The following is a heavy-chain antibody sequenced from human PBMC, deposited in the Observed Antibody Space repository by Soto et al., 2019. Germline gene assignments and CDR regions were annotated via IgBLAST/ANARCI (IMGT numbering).Heavy chain of an antibody. CDR2: INPSGGRT. CDR3: ATVDTAMASPLCFPVTRGLRYYYGMDV. D-gene: IGHD5-18*01. Sequence: QVQLVQSGAEVKKPGASVKVSCKASGYTFTSYYMHWVRQAPGQGLEWMGIINPSGGRTSYAQKCQGRVTMTRDTSTSTVYMELSSLRSEDTAVYYCATVDTAMASPLCFPVTRGLRYYYGMDVWGQGTTVTVSS. J-gene: IGHJ6*02. V-gene: IGHV1-46*01. CDR1: GYTFTSYY.